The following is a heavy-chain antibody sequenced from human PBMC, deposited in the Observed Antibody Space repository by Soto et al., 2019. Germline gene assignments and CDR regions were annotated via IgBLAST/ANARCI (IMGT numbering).Heavy chain of an antibody. D-gene: IGHD3-9*01. CDR1: GFTFSSYA. J-gene: IGHJ4*02. CDR3: AKAGVLRYFDWLLWIDY. Sequence: PGGSLRLSCAASGFTFSSYAMSWVRQAPGKGLEWVSAISGSGGSTYYADSVKGRFTISRDNSKNTLYLQMNSLRAEDTAVYYCAKAGVLRYFDWLLWIDYWGQGTLVTFSS. V-gene: IGHV3-23*01. CDR2: ISGSGGST.